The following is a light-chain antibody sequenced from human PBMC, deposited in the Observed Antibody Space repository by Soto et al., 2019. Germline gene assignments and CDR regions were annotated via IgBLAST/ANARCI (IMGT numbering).Light chain of an antibody. CDR2: WAS. J-gene: IGKJ2*01. V-gene: IGKV4-1*01. CDR3: QQYESTPPT. Sequence: DIVMTQSPDSLAVSLGERATINCKSSQSVLYNSNNKNYLAWYQQRPGQPPKLLICWASTRESGVPDRFSGSGSGTDFTLTITSLQAEDVAVYYCQQYESTPPTFGQGTKLEIK. CDR1: QSVLYNSNNKNY.